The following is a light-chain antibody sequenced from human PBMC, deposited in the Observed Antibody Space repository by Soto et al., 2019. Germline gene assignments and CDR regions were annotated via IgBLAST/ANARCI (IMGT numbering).Light chain of an antibody. CDR2: KAS. V-gene: IGKV2-30*01. Sequence: DVVMTQSPLSLPVTLGQPASISCSSSQSLVYSDGIAYLSWVQQRPCQSPRRLIYKASNRDSGVPDRFSGSGSGTDFTLHIKMVEAEDVGIYACMQGTRWPPTFGRGTRVEIK. CDR3: MQGTRWPPT. CDR1: QSLVYSDGIAY. J-gene: IGKJ1*01.